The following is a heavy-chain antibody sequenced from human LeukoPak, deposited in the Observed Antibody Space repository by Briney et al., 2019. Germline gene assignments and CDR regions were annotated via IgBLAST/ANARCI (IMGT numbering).Heavy chain of an antibody. D-gene: IGHD3-9*01. V-gene: IGHV1-3*01. Sequence: GSVKVSCKASGYIFTNYAIHWVRQAPGQRLEWMGWINAGNGKANYSQKFRGRVTLTRDTSASTAYMELSSLRSEDTAVYYCARGYYDLLTGHVVTYYFDYWGQGTLVTVSS. J-gene: IGHJ4*02. CDR3: ARGYYDLLTGHVVTYYFDY. CDR2: INAGNGKA. CDR1: GYIFTNYA.